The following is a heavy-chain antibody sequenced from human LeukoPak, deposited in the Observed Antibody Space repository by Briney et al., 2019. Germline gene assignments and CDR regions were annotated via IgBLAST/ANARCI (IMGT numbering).Heavy chain of an antibody. D-gene: IGHD2-15*01. CDR2: IYTSGST. V-gene: IGHV4-4*07. CDR3: ARGPRLGYCSGGSCSNNWFDP. J-gene: IGHJ5*02. Sequence: PSETLSLTCTVSGGSISSYYWSRIRQPAGKGLEWIGRIYTSGSTNYNPSLKSRVTMSVDTSKNQFSLKLSSVTAADTAVYYCARGPRLGYCSGGSCSNNWFDPWGQGTLVTVSS. CDR1: GGSISSYY.